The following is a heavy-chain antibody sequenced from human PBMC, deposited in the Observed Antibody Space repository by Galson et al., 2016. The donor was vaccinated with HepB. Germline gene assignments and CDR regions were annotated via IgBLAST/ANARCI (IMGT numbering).Heavy chain of an antibody. D-gene: IGHD4-23*01. CDR3: ARGATNSADRQFDF. CDR1: GYRFTSFG. J-gene: IGHJ4*02. V-gene: IGHV3-33*01. Sequence: SLRLSCAASGYRFTSFGMHWVRQAPGKGLEWVAVIWHDGVHKFYADAVKGRFSISRDIYKNIVYLQMNSLKVEDTAVYYCARGATNSADRQFDFWGQGTLITASS. CDR2: IWHDGVHK.